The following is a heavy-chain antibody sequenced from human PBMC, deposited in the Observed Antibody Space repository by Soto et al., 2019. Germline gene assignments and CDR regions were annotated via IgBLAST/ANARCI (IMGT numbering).Heavy chain of an antibody. V-gene: IGHV1-69*01. D-gene: IGHD6-13*01. CDR3: AREGAAAAPFDP. Sequence: QVQLVQSGAEVKKPGSSVKVSCKASGGTFSSYAISWVRQAPGQGLEWMGGIIPIFGTANYAQKFQGRVTITEHESTSTAYMELSSLRSEDTGVYYCAREGAAAAPFDPWGQGTLVTVSS. CDR1: GGTFSSYA. CDR2: IIPIFGTA. J-gene: IGHJ5*02.